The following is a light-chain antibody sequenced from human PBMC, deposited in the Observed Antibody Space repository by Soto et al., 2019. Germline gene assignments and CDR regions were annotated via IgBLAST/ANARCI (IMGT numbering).Light chain of an antibody. Sequence: QSALTQPASVSGSPGQSITISCTGTSSDVGGYNYVSWYQQHPGKAPKLMIYDVSNRPSGVSNRFSGSKSGNTASLTISGLQAEDEADYYCSSYITSSPNVVFGGGTKLTVL. CDR1: SSDVGGYNY. CDR2: DVS. V-gene: IGLV2-14*01. CDR3: SSYITSSPNVV. J-gene: IGLJ2*01.